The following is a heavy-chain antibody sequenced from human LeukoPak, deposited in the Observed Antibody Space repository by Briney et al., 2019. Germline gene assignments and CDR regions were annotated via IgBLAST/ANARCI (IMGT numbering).Heavy chain of an antibody. D-gene: IGHD1-1*01. CDR1: GGSISSSSYY. V-gene: IGHV4-39*01. CDR2: IYYSGST. J-gene: IGHJ5*02. Sequence: PSETLSLTCTVSGGSISSSSYYWGWIRQPPGKGLEWTGSIYYSGSTYYNPSLKSRVTISVDTSKNQFSLKLSSVTAADTAVYYCAPIPRTGTTAWFDPWGQGTLVTVSS. CDR3: APIPRTGTTAWFDP.